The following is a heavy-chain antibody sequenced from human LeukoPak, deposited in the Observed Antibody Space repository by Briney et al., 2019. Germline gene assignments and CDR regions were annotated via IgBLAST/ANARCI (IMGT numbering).Heavy chain of an antibody. CDR1: GYTFTSYG. Sequence: GASVKVSCKASGYTFTSYGISWVRQAPGQGLEWMGGIIPIFGTANYAQKFQGRVTITADESTSTAYMELSSLRSEDTAVYYCARSYGDRYYYYYAMDVWGQGTTVTVSS. V-gene: IGHV1-69*13. J-gene: IGHJ6*02. D-gene: IGHD4-17*01. CDR2: IIPIFGTA. CDR3: ARSYGDRYYYYYAMDV.